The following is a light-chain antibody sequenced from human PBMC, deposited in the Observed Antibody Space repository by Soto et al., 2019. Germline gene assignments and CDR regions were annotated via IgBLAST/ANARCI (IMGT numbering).Light chain of an antibody. J-gene: IGLJ2*01. V-gene: IGLV2-14*01. CDR1: SSDVGGYNY. Sequence: QSALTQPASVSGSPGQSITISCTGTSSDVGGYNYVSWYQQHPGKVPKVLIYEVSVRPSGVSNRFSGSKSGNMTSLTISGLQAEDDADYYCSSYTSSSAVVFGGGTKLTVL. CDR3: SSYTSSSAVV. CDR2: EVS.